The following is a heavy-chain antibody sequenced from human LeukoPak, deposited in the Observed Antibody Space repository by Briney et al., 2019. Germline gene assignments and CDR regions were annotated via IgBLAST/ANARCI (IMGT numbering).Heavy chain of an antibody. Sequence: SETLSLTCTVCCSSISSSSYYSGWIRQPPGKGLEWIGSISYSGSTYYNPSLKSRVTISVDTSKNQFSLKLSSVTAADTAMYYPGREGCGSGGFSSLLDPWGQGTLVTVSS. CDR1: CSSISSSSYY. CDR3: GREGCGSGGFSSLLDP. CDR2: ISYSGST. D-gene: IGHD2-15*01. V-gene: IGHV4-39*02. J-gene: IGHJ5*02.